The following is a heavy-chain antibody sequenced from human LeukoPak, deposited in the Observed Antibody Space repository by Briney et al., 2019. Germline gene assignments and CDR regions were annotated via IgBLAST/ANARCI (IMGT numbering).Heavy chain of an antibody. D-gene: IGHD6-13*01. V-gene: IGHV3-43*01. Sequence: GGSLRLSCAASGFTFDDYTMHWVRQAPGKGLEWVSLISWDGGKTNYADSVKGRTTISRDNSKNSLYLQMNSLRAEDTAVYYCARDLMGIAYRGAFYYWGQGTLVTVSS. CDR1: GFTFDDYT. J-gene: IGHJ4*02. CDR2: ISWDGGKT. CDR3: ARDLMGIAYRGAFYY.